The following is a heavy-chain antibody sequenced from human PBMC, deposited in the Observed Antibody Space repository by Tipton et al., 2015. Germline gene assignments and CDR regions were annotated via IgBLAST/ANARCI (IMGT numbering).Heavy chain of an antibody. CDR1: GSTFPYRY. V-gene: IGHV1-45*02. CDR2: ISAYNGNT. J-gene: IGHJ4*01. CDR3: ARDRVGVAGVDFDY. Sequence: QLVQSGAEVKKTGSSVKVSCKASGSTFPYRYLHWVRQAPGQALEWMGWISAYNGNTNYGETLQGRVTMTTDTSTSTAYMELRSLRSDDTAIYYCARDRVGVAGVDFDYWGQGTLVSVSS. D-gene: IGHD6-19*01.